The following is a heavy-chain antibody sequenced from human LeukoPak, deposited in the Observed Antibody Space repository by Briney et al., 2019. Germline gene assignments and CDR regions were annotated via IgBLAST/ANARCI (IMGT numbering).Heavy chain of an antibody. J-gene: IGHJ5*02. D-gene: IGHD3-10*01. CDR2: IYYSGST. V-gene: IGHV4-39*07. CDR1: GGSISSSSYY. CDR3: ARVPLLWFGELPTAFDP. Sequence: SETLSLTCTVSGGSISSSSYYWGWIRQPPGKGLEWIGSIYYSGSTYYNPSLKSRVTISVDTSKNQFSLKLSSVTAADTAVYYCARVPLLWFGELPTAFDPWGQGTLVTVSS.